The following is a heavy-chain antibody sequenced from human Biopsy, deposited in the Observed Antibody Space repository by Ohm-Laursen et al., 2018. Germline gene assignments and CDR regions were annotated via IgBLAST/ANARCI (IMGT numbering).Heavy chain of an antibody. CDR1: GGPIDSYY. Sequence: SDTLSLTWTVSGGPIDSYYWSWIRQPPGKALEWIGYIYFTGRTSYNPSLKCRVTMSVNPSKKQFSLRLSSVTAADTAVYYCASAGYNPDWNFDLWGRGTRVTVSS. V-gene: IGHV4-59*07. J-gene: IGHJ2*01. CDR3: ASAGYNPDWNFDL. CDR2: IYFTGRT. D-gene: IGHD5-24*01.